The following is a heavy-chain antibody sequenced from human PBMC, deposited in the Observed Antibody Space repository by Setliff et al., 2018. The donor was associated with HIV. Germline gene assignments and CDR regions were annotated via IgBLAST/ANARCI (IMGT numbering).Heavy chain of an antibody. CDR2: ISSSGSF. J-gene: IGHJ5*02. Sequence: SETLSLTCIVSGGAISSRAYFWGWIRQPPGKGLEWIGSISSSGSFYYNPSLRIRVTISVDTSNNHFSLNLTSVTAADTALYYCASTATTWGRHSWFDPWGQGTLVTVSS. D-gene: IGHD4-4*01. V-gene: IGHV4-39*02. CDR1: GGAISSRAYF. CDR3: ASTATTWGRHSWFDP.